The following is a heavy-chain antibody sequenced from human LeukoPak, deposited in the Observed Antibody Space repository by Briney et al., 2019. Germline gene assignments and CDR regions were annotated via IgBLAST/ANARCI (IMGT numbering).Heavy chain of an antibody. V-gene: IGHV3-11*05. J-gene: IGHJ4*02. Sequence: GGSLRLSCAASGFTFSDYYMSWIRQAPGRGLEWVSVISGNSGATYYADSVKGRFTISRDNAKNTVYLQMNSLRGEDTALYYCSKAGDTNYYRHGDYWGQGTLVTVSS. D-gene: IGHD4-11*01. CDR3: SKAGDTNYYRHGDY. CDR2: ISGNSGAT. CDR1: GFTFSDYY.